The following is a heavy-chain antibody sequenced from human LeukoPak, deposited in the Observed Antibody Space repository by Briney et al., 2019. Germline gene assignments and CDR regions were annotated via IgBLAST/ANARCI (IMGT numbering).Heavy chain of an antibody. CDR1: GGSVSSGGYY. Sequence: SETLSLTCTVSGGSVSSGGYYWNWIRQHPGKGLEWIGYIFSGGSTYYNPSLKSRVTISVDTSKNQFSLKLSSVTAADTAVYYCARGSYSSGWAGDYWGQGTLVTVSS. CDR2: IFSGGST. CDR3: ARGSYSSGWAGDY. J-gene: IGHJ4*02. D-gene: IGHD6-19*01. V-gene: IGHV4-30-4*08.